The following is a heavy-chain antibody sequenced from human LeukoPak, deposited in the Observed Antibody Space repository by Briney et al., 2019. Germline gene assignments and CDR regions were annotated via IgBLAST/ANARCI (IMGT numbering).Heavy chain of an antibody. D-gene: IGHD3-3*01. J-gene: IGHJ6*02. CDR3: ARMAYDFWSGHPYGYYGMDV. CDR2: IYHSGST. CDR1: GGSISSSNW. Sequence: PSGTLPLTCAVSGGSISSSNWWSWVRQPPGKGLEWIGEIYHSGSTNYNPSLKSRVTISADKSKNQFSLKLSSVTAADTAVYYCARMAYDFWSGHPYGYYGMDVWGQGTTVTVSS. V-gene: IGHV4-4*02.